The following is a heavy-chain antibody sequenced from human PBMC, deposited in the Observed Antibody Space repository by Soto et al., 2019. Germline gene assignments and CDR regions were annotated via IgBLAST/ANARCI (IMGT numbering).Heavy chain of an antibody. J-gene: IGHJ4*02. CDR1: GFTFSNHW. Sequence: EVQLVDSGGGLVQPGGSLRLSCAASGFTFSNHWMSWVRLAPGKGLEWLAKVNRDGSEDTYVASVRGRFTISRDNAGNSLYLLMKSLRAGYTAVYYCAWTRWAVAAFYFDYWSQGTLVTVSS. V-gene: IGHV3-7*01. D-gene: IGHD6-19*01. CDR3: AWTRWAVAAFYFDY. CDR2: VNRDGSED.